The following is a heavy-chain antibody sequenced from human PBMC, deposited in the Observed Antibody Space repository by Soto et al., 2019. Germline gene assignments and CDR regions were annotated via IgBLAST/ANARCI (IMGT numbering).Heavy chain of an antibody. V-gene: IGHV4-34*01. J-gene: IGHJ4*02. CDR2: VNRGGNT. CDR1: GGTFSGLY. Sequence: QVQLQQWGAGLLKPSETLSLTCAVYGGTFSGLYWSWIRQPPGKGLEWIGEVNRGGNTVYNPSLKSRVTISLDTAKSQFSLTLTSVTAADTAVYYCARGYGSGSFYNYWGQGTLVTVSS. CDR3: ARGYGSGSFYNY. D-gene: IGHD3-10*01.